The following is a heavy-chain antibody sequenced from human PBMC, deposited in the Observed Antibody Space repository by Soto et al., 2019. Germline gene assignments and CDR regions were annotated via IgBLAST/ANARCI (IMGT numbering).Heavy chain of an antibody. CDR3: ARDGSTSWYSYDYHGMDV. J-gene: IGHJ6*02. CDR2: INQDGSEK. V-gene: IGHV3-7*05. CDR1: GFTFRTYW. D-gene: IGHD5-18*01. Sequence: EVQLVESGGGLVQPGGSLRLSCGASGFTFRTYWLSWVRQVPGKGLEWVANINQDGSEKNYVDSVKGRFTISRDNAKNSVHLQMSSLRAEDTALYYCARDGSTSWYSYDYHGMDVWGQGTTVTVSS.